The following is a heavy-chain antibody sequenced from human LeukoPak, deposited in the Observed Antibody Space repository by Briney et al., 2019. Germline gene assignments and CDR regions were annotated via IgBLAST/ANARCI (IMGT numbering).Heavy chain of an antibody. CDR1: GFTFNTHA. Sequence: GGALRLSCAAPGFTFNTHAMNWVRQAPGKGLEWGSSISGSGENTYYADSVKGRFTISRDKSKNTLSLQMNSLRAEDTAVYYCAKGSVNYDILTGSYFDYWGQGTLVTVSS. CDR3: AKGSVNYDILTGSYFDY. V-gene: IGHV3-23*01. D-gene: IGHD3-9*01. CDR2: ISGSGENT. J-gene: IGHJ4*02.